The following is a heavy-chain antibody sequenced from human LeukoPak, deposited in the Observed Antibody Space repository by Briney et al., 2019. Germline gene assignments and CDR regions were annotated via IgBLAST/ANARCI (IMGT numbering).Heavy chain of an antibody. J-gene: IGHJ4*02. Sequence: GGSLRLSCVASGFTFSSYAMSWVRQAPGKGLEWVSTIAGSGATTYYADSVKGRFTISRDSSKNTLYLQMNSLRAEETAVYYCAKYIVGNSDSYWGQGTLVTVSS. D-gene: IGHD1-26*01. CDR2: IAGSGATT. V-gene: IGHV3-23*01. CDR1: GFTFSSYA. CDR3: AKYIVGNSDSY.